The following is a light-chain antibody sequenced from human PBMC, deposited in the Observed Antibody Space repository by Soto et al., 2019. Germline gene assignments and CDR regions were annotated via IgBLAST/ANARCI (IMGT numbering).Light chain of an antibody. Sequence: QSVLTQPASVSGSPGQSITISCTGTSSDIGSYSYVSWYQQHPGKAPKLLISEVTHRPSGVSDRFSGSKSGNTASLTISGLQAEDEADYYCSSYTNTLTLIVFGTGTKLTVL. CDR2: EVT. CDR3: SSYTNTLTLIV. V-gene: IGLV2-14*01. J-gene: IGLJ1*01. CDR1: SSDIGSYSY.